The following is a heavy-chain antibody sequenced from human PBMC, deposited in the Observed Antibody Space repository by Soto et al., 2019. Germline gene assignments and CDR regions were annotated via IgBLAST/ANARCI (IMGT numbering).Heavy chain of an antibody. Sequence: GGSLRLSCAASGFTFSSYSMNWVRQAPGKGLEWVSYISSSSSTIYYADSVKGRFTISRDNAKNSLYLQMNSLRDEDTAVYYCARGIHHYYGSGSYYKGPFDYWGQGTLVTVSS. V-gene: IGHV3-48*02. J-gene: IGHJ4*02. D-gene: IGHD3-10*01. CDR1: GFTFSSYS. CDR2: ISSSSSTI. CDR3: ARGIHHYYGSGSYYKGPFDY.